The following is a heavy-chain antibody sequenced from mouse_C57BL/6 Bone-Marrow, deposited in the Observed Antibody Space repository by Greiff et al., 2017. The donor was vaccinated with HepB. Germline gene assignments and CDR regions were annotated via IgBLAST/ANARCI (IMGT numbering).Heavy chain of an antibody. D-gene: IGHD1-1*01. CDR1: GYTFTSYW. Sequence: QVQLQQPGAELVMPGASVKLSCKASGYTFTSYWMHWVKQRPGQGLEWIGEIDPSDSYTNYNQKFKGKSTLTVDKSSSTAYMQLSSLTSEDSAVYYCARYYYGSSYWYFDVWGTGTTGTATS. CDR3: ARYYYGSSYWYFDV. V-gene: IGHV1-69*01. CDR2: IDPSDSYT. J-gene: IGHJ1*03.